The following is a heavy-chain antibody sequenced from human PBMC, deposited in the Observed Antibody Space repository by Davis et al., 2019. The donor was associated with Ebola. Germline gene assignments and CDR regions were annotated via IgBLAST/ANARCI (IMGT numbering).Heavy chain of an antibody. Sequence: GESLKISCAASGFVFSSYVMSWVRRAPGKGLEWVSTLGTSADTYYADSVKGRFTISRDNSKNTLHLQMNSLRVEDTAIYYCAKDSYAVTIMVGAFDIWGQGTVVTVSS. CDR2: LGTSADT. J-gene: IGHJ3*02. D-gene: IGHD4-17*01. CDR1: GFVFSSYV. CDR3: AKDSYAVTIMVGAFDI. V-gene: IGHV3-23*01.